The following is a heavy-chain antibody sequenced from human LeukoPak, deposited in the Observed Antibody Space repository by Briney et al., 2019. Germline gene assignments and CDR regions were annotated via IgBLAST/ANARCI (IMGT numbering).Heavy chain of an antibody. CDR2: ISSSSTYI. CDR1: GFTFRSYS. Sequence: GGSLRLSCAASGFTFRSYSMNWVRQAPRKGLEWVSTISSSSTYIYYADSVKGRFTISRDNAENSVYLQMDSLRGDDTAVYYCARDLSLGAPGGFDYWGQGTLVTVSS. J-gene: IGHJ4*02. D-gene: IGHD3-16*01. CDR3: ARDLSLGAPGGFDY. V-gene: IGHV3-21*01.